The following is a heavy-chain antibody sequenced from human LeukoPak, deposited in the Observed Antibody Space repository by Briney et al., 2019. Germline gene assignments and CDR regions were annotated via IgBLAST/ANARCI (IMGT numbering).Heavy chain of an antibody. Sequence: GGSLRLSCAASGFTFSSYSMNWVRQAPGKGLEWVSAISGSGGSTYYADSVKGRFTISRDNSKNTLYLQMNSLRAEDTAVYYSRIYYDSSGYYLDYWGQGTLVTVSS. V-gene: IGHV3-23*01. J-gene: IGHJ4*02. CDR3: RIYYDSSGYYLDY. CDR2: ISGSGGST. D-gene: IGHD3-22*01. CDR1: GFTFSSYS.